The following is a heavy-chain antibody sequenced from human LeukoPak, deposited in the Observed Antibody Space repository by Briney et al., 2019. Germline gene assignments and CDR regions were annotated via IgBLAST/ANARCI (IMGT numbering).Heavy chain of an antibody. CDR2: IWYDGSNK. D-gene: IGHD6-19*01. CDR3: ARDSYSSGWFDY. J-gene: IGHJ4*02. V-gene: IGHV3-33*01. Sequence: PGRSLRLSCAASGFTFSSYGMHWVRQAPGKGLEWVAVIWYDGSNKYYADSVKGRFTISRDNSKNTLCLQMNSLRAEDTAVYYCARDSYSSGWFDYWGQGTLVTVSS. CDR1: GFTFSSYG.